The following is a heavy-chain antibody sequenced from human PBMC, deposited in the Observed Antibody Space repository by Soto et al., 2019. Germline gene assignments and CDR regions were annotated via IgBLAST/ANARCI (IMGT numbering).Heavy chain of an antibody. CDR2: INAGNGNT. D-gene: IGHD6-19*01. J-gene: IGHJ6*02. CDR3: ARQWLVPAYYYYGMDV. CDR1: GYTFTSYA. Sequence: ASVKVSCKASGYTFTSYAMHWVRQAPGQRLEWMGWINAGNGNTKYSQKFQGKVTITRDTSASTAYMELSSLRSEDTAVYYCARQWLVPAYYYYGMDVWGQGTTVTVSS. V-gene: IGHV1-3*01.